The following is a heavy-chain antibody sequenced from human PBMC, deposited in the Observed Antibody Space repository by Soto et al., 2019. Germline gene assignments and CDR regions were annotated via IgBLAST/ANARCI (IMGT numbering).Heavy chain of an antibody. D-gene: IGHD2-15*01. Sequence: ASVKVSCKASGYTFTNYGISWVRQAPGQGLEWMGWISAYNGNTNYAQKVQGRVTMTTDTSTSTAYMELRSLRSDDTAVYYCARANCSGGSCYVFEYWGQGTLVTVSS. J-gene: IGHJ4*02. CDR1: GYTFTNYG. CDR3: ARANCSGGSCYVFEY. CDR2: ISAYNGNT. V-gene: IGHV1-18*01.